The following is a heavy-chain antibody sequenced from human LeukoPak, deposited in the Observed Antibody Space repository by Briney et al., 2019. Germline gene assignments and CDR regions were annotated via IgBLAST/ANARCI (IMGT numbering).Heavy chain of an antibody. D-gene: IGHD1-26*01. CDR2: ISYDGSNK. CDR3: ARAIGYSGSYYYYYGMDV. V-gene: IGHV3-30*09. J-gene: IGHJ6*02. CDR1: GFTFSSYA. Sequence: GGSLRLSCAASGFTFSSYAMHWVRQAPGKGLEWVAVISYDGSNKYYADSVKGRFAISRDNSKNTLYLQMNSLRAEDTAVYYCARAIGYSGSYYYYYGMDVWGQGTTVTVSS.